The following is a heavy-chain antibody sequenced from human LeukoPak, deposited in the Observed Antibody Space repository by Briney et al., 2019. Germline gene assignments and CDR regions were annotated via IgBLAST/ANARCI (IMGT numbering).Heavy chain of an antibody. CDR1: GYTFTGHY. V-gene: IGHV1-2*04. J-gene: IGHJ4*02. Sequence: GASVKVSCKASGYTFTGHYMHWVRQAPGQGLEWMGWINPNSGGTNYAQKFQGWVTMTRDTSISTAYMELSRLRSDDTAVYYCARDYGSGSYLYYFDYWGQGTLVTVSS. CDR3: ARDYGSGSYLYYFDY. D-gene: IGHD3-10*01. CDR2: INPNSGGT.